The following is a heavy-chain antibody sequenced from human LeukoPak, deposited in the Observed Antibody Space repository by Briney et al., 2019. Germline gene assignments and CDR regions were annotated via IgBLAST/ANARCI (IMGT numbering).Heavy chain of an antibody. CDR1: GYTFTGYY. CDR3: ARGARGQTYSSSSFDY. CDR2: INPNSGGT. J-gene: IGHJ4*02. V-gene: IGHV1-2*02. D-gene: IGHD6-6*01. Sequence: ASVKVSCKASGYTFTGYYMHWVRQAPGQGLEWMGWINPNSGGTNYAQKFQGRVTMTRHTSISTAYMELSRLRSDDTAVYYCARGARGQTYSSSSFDYWGQGTLVTVSS.